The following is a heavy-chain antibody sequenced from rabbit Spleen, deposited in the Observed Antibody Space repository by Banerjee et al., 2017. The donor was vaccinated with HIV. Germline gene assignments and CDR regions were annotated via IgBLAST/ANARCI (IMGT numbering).Heavy chain of an antibody. V-gene: IGHV1S7*01. CDR2: IYAVKGST. J-gene: IGHJ4*01. CDR1: GVDFTNYY. Sequence: QLEESGGGLVQPGGSLTLSCKASGVDFTNYYISWVRQAPGKGLEWIGIIYAVKGSTDYAGWVNGRFTISSDNAQNTVDLQMHSLTAADTATYFCAREDVGGSISLWGQGTLVTVS. CDR3: AREDVGGSISL. D-gene: IGHD1-1*01.